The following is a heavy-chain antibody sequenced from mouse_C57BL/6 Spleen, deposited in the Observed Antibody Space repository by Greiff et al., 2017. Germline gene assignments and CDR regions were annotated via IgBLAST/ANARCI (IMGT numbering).Heavy chain of an antibody. V-gene: IGHV5-6*02. J-gene: IGHJ2*01. D-gene: IGHD2-4*01. CDR1: GFTFSSYG. CDR3: ARYDYDMDYFDY. CDR2: ISSGGSYT. Sequence: DVMLVESGGDLVKPGGSLKLSCAASGFTFSSYGMSWVRQTPDKRLEWVATISSGGSYTYYPDSVKGRFTISRDNAKNTLYLQMSSLKSEDTAMYYSARYDYDMDYFDYWGQGTTLTVSS.